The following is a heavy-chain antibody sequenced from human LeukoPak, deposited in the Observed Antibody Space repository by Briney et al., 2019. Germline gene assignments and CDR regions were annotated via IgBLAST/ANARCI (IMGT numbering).Heavy chain of an antibody. J-gene: IGHJ4*02. Sequence: GGSLRLSCAASEFTFSSYAMSWVRQAPGKGLEWVSAIVGSGSSTYYADSVKGRFTISRDNSKNTLYLQMNSLRAEDTAVYYCARDQEAFDYWGQGTLVTVSS. V-gene: IGHV3-23*01. CDR1: EFTFSSYA. CDR3: ARDQEAFDY. CDR2: IVGSGSST.